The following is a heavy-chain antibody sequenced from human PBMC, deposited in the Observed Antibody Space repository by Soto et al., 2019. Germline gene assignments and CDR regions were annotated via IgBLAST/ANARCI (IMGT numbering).Heavy chain of an antibody. CDR2: IYYSGST. CDR1: GGSISSGGYY. CDR3: AKSSGWYDAFDI. J-gene: IGHJ3*02. D-gene: IGHD6-19*01. Sequence: SETLSPTCTVSGGSISSGGYYWSWIRQHPGKGLEWIGYIYYSGSTNYNPSLKSRVTILVDRSKNQFSLKLSSVTVADTAVYYCAKSSGWYDAFDIWGQGTMVTVSS. V-gene: IGHV4-61*08.